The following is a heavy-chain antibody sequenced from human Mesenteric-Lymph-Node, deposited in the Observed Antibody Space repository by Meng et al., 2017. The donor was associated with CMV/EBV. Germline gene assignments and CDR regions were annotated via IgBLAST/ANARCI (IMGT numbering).Heavy chain of an antibody. J-gene: IGHJ3*01. Sequence: SQTRSLTGAISGDSVSSNSAAWNWIRQSPSRGLEWLGRTYYRSKWYNDYAVSVKSRIIINPDTSKNQFSLQLNSVTPEDTAVYYCASGISITGNREAFDVWGQGTMVTVSS. CDR3: ASGISITGNREAFDV. CDR2: TYYRSKWYN. V-gene: IGHV6-1*01. D-gene: IGHD1-20*01. CDR1: GDSVSSNSAA.